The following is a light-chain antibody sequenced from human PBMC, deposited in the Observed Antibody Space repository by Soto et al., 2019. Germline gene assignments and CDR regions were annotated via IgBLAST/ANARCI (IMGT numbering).Light chain of an antibody. CDR2: ATS. V-gene: IGKV1-5*03. J-gene: IGKJ1*01. CDR1: QSISIL. CDR3: QHYNDFSWT. Sequence: DIHLTQSPSTLSASVGDRVTITCRASQSISILLAWYQQKPGKAPNLLIYATSTLETGVSSRFSGSRSGTEFTLTISSLQPDDSATYYCQHYNDFSWTFGQGTKVEIK.